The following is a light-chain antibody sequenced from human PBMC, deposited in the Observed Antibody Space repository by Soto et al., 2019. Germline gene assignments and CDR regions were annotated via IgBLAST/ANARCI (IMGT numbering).Light chain of an antibody. CDR3: QQYGSAPTWT. J-gene: IGKJ1*01. CDR2: GAS. Sequence: EILITQSPATLSVSPGERATLSCRASQSVSSNYLAWYQQKPGQAPRLLIYGASTRATGIPDRLSGSGSGTDFTLTISRLEPEDSAVYYCQQYGSAPTWTFGQGTKVDIK. CDR1: QSVSSNY. V-gene: IGKV3-20*01.